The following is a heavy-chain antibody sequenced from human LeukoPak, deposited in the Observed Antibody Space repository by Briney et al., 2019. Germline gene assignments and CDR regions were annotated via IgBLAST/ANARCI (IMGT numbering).Heavy chain of an antibody. D-gene: IGHD5-12*01. V-gene: IGHV3-69-1*02. Sequence: PGGSLRLSRAASGFTFSNAWMSWVRQAPGKGLEWVSAISGIGGSTYYADSVKGRFTISRDNAKNSLYLQMNSLRAEDTVVYYCARKGATIIYFDSWGQGTLVTVSS. J-gene: IGHJ4*02. CDR3: ARKGATIIYFDS. CDR2: ISGIGGST. CDR1: GFTFSNAW.